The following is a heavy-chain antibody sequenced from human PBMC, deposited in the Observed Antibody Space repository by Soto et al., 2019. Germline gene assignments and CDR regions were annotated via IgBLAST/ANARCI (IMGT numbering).Heavy chain of an antibody. V-gene: IGHV3-30-3*01. CDR1: GFTFSSYA. D-gene: IGHD6-13*01. CDR3: ARAGSSSWLYYYGMDV. CDR2: ISYDGSNK. Sequence: QVQLVESGGGVVQPGRSLRLSCAASGFTFSSYAMHWVRQAPGKGLEWVAVISYDGSNKYYAASVKGRFTISRDNSKNTLYRQMNSLRAEDTAVYYCARAGSSSWLYYYGMDVWGQGTTVTVSS. J-gene: IGHJ6*02.